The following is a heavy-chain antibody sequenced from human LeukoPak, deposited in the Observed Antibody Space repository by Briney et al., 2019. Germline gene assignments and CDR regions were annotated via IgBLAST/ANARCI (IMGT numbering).Heavy chain of an antibody. CDR1: GFTFSSYS. V-gene: IGHV3-21*01. J-gene: IGHJ5*02. D-gene: IGHD1-26*01. Sequence: GGTLRLSCAASGFTFSSYSMNWVRQAPGKGLEWVSSITSSSSYIYYADSVKGRFTISRDNAKNSLYLQMNSLRAEDAAVYYCARGFGGSFNWFDPWGQGTLVTVSS. CDR3: ARGFGGSFNWFDP. CDR2: ITSSSSYI.